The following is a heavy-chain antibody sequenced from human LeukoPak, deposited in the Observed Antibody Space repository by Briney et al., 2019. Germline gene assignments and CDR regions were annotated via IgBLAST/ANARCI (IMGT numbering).Heavy chain of an antibody. V-gene: IGHV1-69*13. D-gene: IGHD3-3*01. CDR1: GGTFSSYA. Sequence: SVKVSCKASGGTFSSYAISWVRQAPGQGLEWMGGIIPIFGTANYAQKFQGRVTITADESTSTAYMELSSLRSEDTAVYYCARGGFLEWFLGSVDSFDIWGQGTMVTVSS. CDR2: IIPIFGTA. CDR3: ARGGFLEWFLGSVDSFDI. J-gene: IGHJ3*02.